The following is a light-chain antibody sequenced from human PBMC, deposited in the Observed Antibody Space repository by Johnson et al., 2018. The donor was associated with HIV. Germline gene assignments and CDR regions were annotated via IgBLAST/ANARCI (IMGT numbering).Light chain of an antibody. CDR1: TSNIGNNY. CDR3: GTCDSSLSVYV. CDR2: ENN. Sequence: QSVLTQPPSVSVAPGHNVTISCSGGTSNIGNNYVSWYQQFPGTAPKLLIYENNKRPSGIPDRFSGSKSGTSATLGITGLQTGDEADYYCGTCDSSLSVYVFGTGTKVTVL. V-gene: IGLV1-51*02. J-gene: IGLJ1*01.